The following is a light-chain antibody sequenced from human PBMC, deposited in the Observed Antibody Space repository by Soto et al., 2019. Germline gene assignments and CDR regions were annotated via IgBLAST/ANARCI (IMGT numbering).Light chain of an antibody. CDR1: SSDIGVYNY. CDR3: SSYATSSTYLV. J-gene: IGLJ3*02. CDR2: EVS. Sequence: QSALTQPASVSGSPGQAITISCTGTSSDIGVYNYVSWYQQHPGKAPKLMIYEVSNRPSGVSNRFSGSKSDNTASLTISGLQAGDEAGYYCSSYATSSTYLVFGGGTKLPVL. V-gene: IGLV2-14*01.